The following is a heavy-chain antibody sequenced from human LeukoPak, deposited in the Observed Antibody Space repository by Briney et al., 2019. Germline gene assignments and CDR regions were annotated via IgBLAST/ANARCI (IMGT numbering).Heavy chain of an antibody. V-gene: IGHV3-30*02. D-gene: IGHD3-3*01. J-gene: IGHJ6*03. CDR1: GFTFSSYG. CDR2: IRYDGNDK. CDR3: AKGFGYLDV. Sequence: GGSLRLSCAASGFTFSSYGMQWVRQAPGKGLEWVSFIRYDGNDKYYADSVRGRFTISRDNSKNTLYLQMNSLRPEDTAVYYCAKGFGYLDVWGKGTTVTVSS.